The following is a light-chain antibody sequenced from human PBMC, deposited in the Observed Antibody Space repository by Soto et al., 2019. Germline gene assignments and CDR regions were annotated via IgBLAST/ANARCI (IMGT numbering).Light chain of an antibody. V-gene: IGKV3-20*01. J-gene: IGKJ3*01. CDR3: QHDGSSPGLFT. CDR2: DAS. Sequence: EIVLTQSPGTLSLSPGDRATLSCRASQSVSSSYLAWYQQKPGHAPRLLIYDASSRATGIPDRFSGSGSGTDFTLTISRLEPEDFAVYYYQHDGSSPGLFTFGPGTKVDIK. CDR1: QSVSSSY.